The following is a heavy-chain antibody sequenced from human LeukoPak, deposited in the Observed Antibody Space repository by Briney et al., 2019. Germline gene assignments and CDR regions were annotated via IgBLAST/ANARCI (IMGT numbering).Heavy chain of an antibody. CDR2: ISNDGNSK. D-gene: IGHD5-12*01. Sequence: GGSLRLSCAASGFTLSENNVHWVRQAPGKGLEWVALISNDGNSKDYADSVKGRFTLSGGNSKTTVYLQMNSLRAEDTAVYYCARDRSGFYSIDQWGQGTLVTVSP. CDR1: GFTLSENN. CDR3: ARDRSGFYSIDQ. J-gene: IGHJ4*02. V-gene: IGHV3-30-3*01.